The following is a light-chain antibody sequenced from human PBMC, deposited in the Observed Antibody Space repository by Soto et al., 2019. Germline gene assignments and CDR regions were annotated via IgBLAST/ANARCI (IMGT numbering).Light chain of an antibody. J-gene: IGKJ1*01. V-gene: IGKV3-15*01. CDR2: GAS. CDR3: QQYNNWPPWT. CDR1: QSVSSN. Sequence: EIVMTQSPATLSVSPGERATLSCRASQSVSSNLAWYQQKPGQAPRLLIYGASTRATGIPARFSGSESGTEFTLTISSLQSEDFAVYYCQQYNNWPPWTVGQGTKVEIK.